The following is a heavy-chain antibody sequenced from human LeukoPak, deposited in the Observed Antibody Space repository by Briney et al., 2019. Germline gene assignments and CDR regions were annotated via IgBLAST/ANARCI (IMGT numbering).Heavy chain of an antibody. J-gene: IGHJ5*02. CDR3: ARDLVDFWSGYFENWFDP. CDR1: GYTFTSYG. D-gene: IGHD3-3*01. CDR2: ISAYNGNT. V-gene: IGHV1-18*01. Sequence: ASVKVSCKASGYTFTSYGISWVRQAPGQGPEWMGWISAYNGNTNYAQKLQGRVTMTTDTSTSTAYMELRSLRSDDTAVYYCARDLVDFWSGYFENWFDPWGQGTLVTVSS.